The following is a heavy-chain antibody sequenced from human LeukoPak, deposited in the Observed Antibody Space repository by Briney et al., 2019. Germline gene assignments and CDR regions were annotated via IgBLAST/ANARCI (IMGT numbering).Heavy chain of an antibody. D-gene: IGHD2-2*03. CDR3: ARVVAGYCSSATCHRYTMDV. J-gene: IGHJ6*02. Sequence: PSETLSLTCAVYGGSFSDYYWSWIRQPPGKGLEWIGYIYYSGSAYYSPSLKSRLTISVDTSKNQFSLKLSSVTAADTAVYYCARVVAGYCSSATCHRYTMDVWGQGTTVTVSS. CDR1: GGSFSDYY. CDR2: IYYSGSA. V-gene: IGHV4-30-4*01.